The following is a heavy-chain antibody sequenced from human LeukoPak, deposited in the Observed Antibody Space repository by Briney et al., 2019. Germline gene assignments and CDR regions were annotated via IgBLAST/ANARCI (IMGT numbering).Heavy chain of an antibody. J-gene: IGHJ3*02. Sequence: GASVKVSCKASGYAFTSYGISWVRQAPGQGLEWMGWISAYNGNTNYAQKLQGRVTMTTDTSTSTAYMELRSLRSDDTAVYYCAREWAYSGWYLNAFDIWGQGTMVTVSS. CDR2: ISAYNGNT. V-gene: IGHV1-18*01. D-gene: IGHD6-19*01. CDR3: AREWAYSGWYLNAFDI. CDR1: GYAFTSYG.